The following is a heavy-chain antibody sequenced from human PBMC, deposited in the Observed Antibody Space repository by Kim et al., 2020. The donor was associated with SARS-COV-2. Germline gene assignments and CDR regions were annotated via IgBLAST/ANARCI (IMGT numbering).Heavy chain of an antibody. CDR3: VKGWTRDVSAA. Sequence: GGSLRLSCAASGFIFSNYGMSWVRQAPGKGLEWLASIRQGGSRKKYVDSVKGRYTISRDNAKTSLYLQMNSLRAEDTAIYYCVKGWTRDVSAAGGQGTRVTVSS. J-gene: IGHJ4*02. CDR2: IRQGGSRK. D-gene: IGHD3-3*01. CDR1: GFIFSNYG. V-gene: IGHV3-7*01.